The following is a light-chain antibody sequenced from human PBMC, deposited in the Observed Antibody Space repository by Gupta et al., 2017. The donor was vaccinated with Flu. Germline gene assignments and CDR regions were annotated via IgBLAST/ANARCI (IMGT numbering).Light chain of an antibody. CDR1: NMVRTS. CDR3: QVWDTSSGHSWV. V-gene: IGLV3-21*03. J-gene: IGLJ3*02. Sequence: KQARITCEGNNMVRTSGHCYQQRPAQAPLLVVYDDSDRPAGIPERFSGSNSGNTATLTVSGVEAGEEADYYCQVWDTSSGHSWVFGGGTKLTVL. CDR2: DDS.